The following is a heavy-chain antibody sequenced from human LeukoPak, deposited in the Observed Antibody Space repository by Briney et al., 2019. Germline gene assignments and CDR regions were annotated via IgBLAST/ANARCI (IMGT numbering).Heavy chain of an antibody. CDR3: ARGGGWVAANLPYY. V-gene: IGHV1-8*02. Sequence: ASVKVSCKALGVTFTNYDINWERQAPGQGLEWMGKVIPIISSTDSAQKFQRRHPMTRNTSISTAYMELSSLRSDDTAVYYCARGGGWVAANLPYYWGQGTLVTVSS. CDR2: VIPIISST. J-gene: IGHJ4*02. D-gene: IGHD2-15*01. CDR1: GVTFTNYD.